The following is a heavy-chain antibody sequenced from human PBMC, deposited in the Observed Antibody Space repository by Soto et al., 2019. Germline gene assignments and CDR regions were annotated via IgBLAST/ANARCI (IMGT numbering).Heavy chain of an antibody. J-gene: IGHJ5*02. CDR2: IWYDGSNK. CDR1: GFTFSSYG. D-gene: IGHD3-10*01. V-gene: IGHV3-33*01. CDR3: ARAPRDLSNYYGSGSPTPWFDP. Sequence: GGSLRLSCAASGFTFSSYGMHWVRQAPGKGLEWVAVIWYDGSNKYYADSVKGRFTISRDNSKNTLYLQMNSLRAEDTAVYYCARAPRDLSNYYGSGSPTPWFDPWGQGTLVTVSS.